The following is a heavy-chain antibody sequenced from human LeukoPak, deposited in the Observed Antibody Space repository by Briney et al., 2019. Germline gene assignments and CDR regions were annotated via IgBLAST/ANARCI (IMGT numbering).Heavy chain of an antibody. CDR3: ASCRSGSYYSDYYYYMDV. D-gene: IGHD3-10*01. V-gene: IGHV4-39*07. CDR1: GGSITSSYY. Sequence: SETLSLTCTVSGGSITSSYYWGWIRQPPGKGPEWIGSIYYSGSTYYNPSLKSRVTISVDTSKNQFSLKLSSVTAADTAVYYCASCRSGSYYSDYYYYMDVWGKGTTVTVSS. CDR2: IYYSGST. J-gene: IGHJ6*03.